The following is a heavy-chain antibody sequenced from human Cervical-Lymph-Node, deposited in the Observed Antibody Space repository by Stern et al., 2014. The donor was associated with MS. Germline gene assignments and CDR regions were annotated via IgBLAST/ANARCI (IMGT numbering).Heavy chain of an antibody. D-gene: IGHD3-3*01. CDR1: GYTFTKYA. J-gene: IGHJ4*02. V-gene: IGHV7-4-1*02. CDR2: ISTNTGNP. Sequence: VQLVQSGAELRKPGASVKVSCKASGYTFTKYAMNWVRQAPGQGLEWMGWISTNTGNPTYAQGFTGRFTFSLDTSVNTTYLQITGLKAEDTAVYYCARNQDVWSGPLDYWGQGTLVTVSS. CDR3: ARNQDVWSGPLDY.